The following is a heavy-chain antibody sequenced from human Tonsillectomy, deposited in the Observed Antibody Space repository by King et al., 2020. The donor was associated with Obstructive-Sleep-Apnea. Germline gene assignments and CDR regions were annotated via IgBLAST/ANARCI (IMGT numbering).Heavy chain of an antibody. D-gene: IGHD5-18*01. Sequence: VQLVESGGGLVQPGGSLRLSCAASGFTFSSYAMSWVRQAPGKGLEWVSTISGSGGNTYYADSVKGRFTISRDNSKNTLYLPMNSLRAEDTAVYYCAKGRGYNYPNWYFDFWGRGTLVTVSS. CDR3: AKGRGYNYPNWYFDF. J-gene: IGHJ2*01. CDR1: GFTFSSYA. V-gene: IGHV3-23*04. CDR2: ISGSGGNT.